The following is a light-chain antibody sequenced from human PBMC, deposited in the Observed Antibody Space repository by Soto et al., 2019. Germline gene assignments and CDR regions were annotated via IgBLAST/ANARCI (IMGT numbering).Light chain of an antibody. V-gene: IGLV2-14*01. CDR3: SSYTSSSTLYV. CDR2: EVS. J-gene: IGLJ1*01. CDR1: SSDVGGYNC. Sequence: QSALTQPASVSGSPGQSITISCTGTSSDVGGYNCVSWYQQHPGKAPKLMIFEVSNRPSGVSYRFSGSKSGNTASLTISGLQAEDEADYYCSSYTSSSTLYVFGSGTKVTVL.